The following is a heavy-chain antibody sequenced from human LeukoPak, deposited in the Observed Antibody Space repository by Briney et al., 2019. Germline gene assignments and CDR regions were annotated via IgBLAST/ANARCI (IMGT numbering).Heavy chain of an antibody. V-gene: IGHV3-23*01. J-gene: IGHJ4*02. CDR2: ISGSGGST. CDR3: AKDDAVLMVYALSGYNY. CDR1: GFTFSTYA. D-gene: IGHD2-8*01. Sequence: PGGSLRLSCAGSGFTFSTYAMSWVRQAPGKGLEWVSAISGSGGSTYYTDSVKGRFTISRDNSKNTLYLQMNSLRAEDAAVYYCAKDDAVLMVYALSGYNYWGQGTLVTVSS.